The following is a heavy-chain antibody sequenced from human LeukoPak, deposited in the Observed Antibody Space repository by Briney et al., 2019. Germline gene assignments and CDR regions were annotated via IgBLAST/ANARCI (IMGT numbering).Heavy chain of an antibody. Sequence: GGSLRLSCAASGFTFSSYGMHWVRQAPGKGLEWVAFIRYDGSNKYHADSVKGRFTISRDNSKDTLYLQMNSLRAEDTAVYYCANVGADCSSTSCRWGQGTLVTVSS. CDR3: ANVGADCSSTSCR. CDR1: GFTFSSYG. V-gene: IGHV3-30*02. D-gene: IGHD2-2*01. J-gene: IGHJ4*02. CDR2: IRYDGSNK.